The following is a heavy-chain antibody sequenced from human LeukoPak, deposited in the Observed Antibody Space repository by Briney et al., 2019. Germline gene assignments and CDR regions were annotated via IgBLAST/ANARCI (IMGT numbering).Heavy chain of an antibody. V-gene: IGHV3-23*01. CDR1: GFTFSNYA. J-gene: IGHJ4*02. CDR3: AKVAPYGNYVFEY. D-gene: IGHD1-7*01. CDR2: ISGSGGST. Sequence: GGSVRLSCVASGFTFSNYALSWVRQVAGKGLEWVSDISGSGGSTYYADSVKGRFTIARDNPKNTLSLQMNRLGAEDTAVYYCAKVAPYGNYVFEYWGQGTLVTVSS.